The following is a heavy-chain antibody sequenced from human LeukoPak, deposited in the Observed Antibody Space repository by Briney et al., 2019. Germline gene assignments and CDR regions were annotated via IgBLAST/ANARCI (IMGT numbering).Heavy chain of an antibody. V-gene: IGHV3-30*04. Sequence: GRSLRLSCAASGFTFSSYAMHWVRQAPGKGLEWVAVISYDGSNKYYPDSVKGRFTISRDNSKNTLYLQMNSLRAEDTAVYYCARESGYDSGFDYWGQGTLVTVSS. CDR1: GFTFSSYA. CDR3: ARESGYDSGFDY. J-gene: IGHJ4*02. D-gene: IGHD5-12*01. CDR2: ISYDGSNK.